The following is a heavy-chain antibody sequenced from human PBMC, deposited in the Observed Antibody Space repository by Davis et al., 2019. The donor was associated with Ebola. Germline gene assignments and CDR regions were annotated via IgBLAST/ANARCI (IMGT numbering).Heavy chain of an antibody. V-gene: IGHV3-23*01. Sequence: PGGSLRLSCAASGFTFSSYAMHWVRQAPGKGLEWVSAISGSGGSTYYADSVKGRFTISRDNSKNTLYLQRNSLRAEDTAVYYCAKIVGAYLGDWCDPWGQGTLVTVSS. CDR2: ISGSGGST. CDR1: GFTFSSYA. J-gene: IGHJ5*02. CDR3: AKIVGAYLGDWCDP. D-gene: IGHD1-26*01.